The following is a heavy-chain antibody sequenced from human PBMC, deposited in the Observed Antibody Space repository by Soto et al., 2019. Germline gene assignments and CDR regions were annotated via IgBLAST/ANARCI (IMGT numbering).Heavy chain of an antibody. J-gene: IGHJ5*02. CDR2: IYYTGSS. Sequence: SETLSLTCTVSGGSIKSTDYYWSWIRQPPGKGLEYIGYIYYTGSSYYNPSLESRVTMSVDMSKNQFSLKVTSVTAADTAVYYCARRASYRPLDPWGQGTLVTVS. D-gene: IGHD1-26*01. CDR3: ARRASYRPLDP. V-gene: IGHV4-30-4*01. CDR1: GGSIKSTDYY.